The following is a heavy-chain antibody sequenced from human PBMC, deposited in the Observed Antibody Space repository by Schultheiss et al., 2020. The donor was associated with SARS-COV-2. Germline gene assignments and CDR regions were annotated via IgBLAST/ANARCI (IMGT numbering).Heavy chain of an antibody. J-gene: IGHJ5*02. CDR1: GFSLSTSGVG. CDR2: IYWNDDE. CDR3: AHSEDYSNYAWFDP. D-gene: IGHD4-11*01. V-gene: IGHV2-5*01. Sequence: SGPTLVKPTQTLTLTCTFSGFSLSTSGVGVGWIRQPPGKALEWLALIYWNDDERYSPSLKSRLTITKDTSKNQVVLTMTNMDPEDTATYYCAHSEDYSNYAWFDPWGQGTLVTVSS.